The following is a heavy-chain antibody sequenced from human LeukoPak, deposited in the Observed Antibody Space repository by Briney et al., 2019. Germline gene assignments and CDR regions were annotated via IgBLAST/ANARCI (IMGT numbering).Heavy chain of an antibody. Sequence: GGSLRLSCAASGFTFSSYGMHWVRQAPGKGLEWVANIKQDGSEKYYVDSVKGRFTISRDNAKNSLYLQMNSLRAEDTAVYYCARMSISSSPDYWGQGTLVTVSS. CDR3: ARMSISSSPDY. D-gene: IGHD6-6*01. CDR1: GFTFSSYG. CDR2: IKQDGSEK. J-gene: IGHJ4*02. V-gene: IGHV3-7*01.